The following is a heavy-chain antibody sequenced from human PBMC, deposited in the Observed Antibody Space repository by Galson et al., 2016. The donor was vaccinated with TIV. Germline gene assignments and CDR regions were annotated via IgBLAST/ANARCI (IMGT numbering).Heavy chain of an antibody. CDR3: ARDRYYDARGYYYYYYGMDV. Sequence: SLRLSCAAFGFIVDDNYMTWIRQAPGKGLEWVSVIYGDGRTYYTDSVRGRFTISRDSSKNTLYLQMNSLRAEDTAVYYCARDRYYDARGYYYYYYGMDVWGQGTTVTVSS. V-gene: IGHV3-53*01. D-gene: IGHD3-22*01. CDR2: IYGDGRT. CDR1: GFIVDDNY. J-gene: IGHJ6*02.